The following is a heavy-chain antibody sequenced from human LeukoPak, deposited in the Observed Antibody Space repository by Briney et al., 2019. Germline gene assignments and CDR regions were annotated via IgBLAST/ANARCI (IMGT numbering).Heavy chain of an antibody. V-gene: IGHV1-18*01. J-gene: IGHJ3*02. Sequence: GASVKVSCKASVYTFPSCGCCRVGQARGRGREWMGWISAHYGNTNNAYKLQGRVTMTTHTTTLTAHMELRSLRSDDTAVYYCARTDSSGWYGAFDIWGQGTMVTVSS. CDR1: VYTFPSCG. D-gene: IGHD6-19*01. CDR2: ISAHYGNT. CDR3: ARTDSSGWYGAFDI.